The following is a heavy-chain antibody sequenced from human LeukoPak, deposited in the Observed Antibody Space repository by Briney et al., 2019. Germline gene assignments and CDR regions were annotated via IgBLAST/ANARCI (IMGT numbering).Heavy chain of an antibody. CDR3: ARRAGDYSHPYDY. D-gene: IGHD3-22*01. J-gene: IGHJ4*02. V-gene: IGHV3-30*02. CDR2: IRYDGSNK. Sequence: PGGSLRLSCAASGLTFSSYGMHWVRQAPGKGLEWVAFIRYDGSNKYYADSVKGRFTISRDNSKNTLYLQMNSLRAEDTAMYYCARRAGDYSHPYDYWGQGTLVTVSS. CDR1: GLTFSSYG.